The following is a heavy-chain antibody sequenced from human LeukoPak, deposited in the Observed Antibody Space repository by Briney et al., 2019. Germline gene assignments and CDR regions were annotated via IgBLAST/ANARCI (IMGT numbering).Heavy chain of an antibody. CDR3: ARALVSGLTYYYDSSGYAFGY. CDR1: GFTFSSYS. CDR2: ISSSSSYI. V-gene: IGHV3-21*01. Sequence: GGSLRLSCAASGFTFSSYSMNWVRQAPGKELEWVSAISSSSSYIYYTDSVKGRFTISGDNAKNSLYLQRNSLRAEDTAVYYCARALVSGLTYYYDSSGYAFGYWGQGNLVTVSS. J-gene: IGHJ4*02. D-gene: IGHD3-22*01.